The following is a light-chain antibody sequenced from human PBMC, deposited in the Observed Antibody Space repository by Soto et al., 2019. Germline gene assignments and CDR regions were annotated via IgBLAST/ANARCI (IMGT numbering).Light chain of an antibody. CDR2: AAS. CDR3: QQYDKSPRT. J-gene: IGKJ1*01. V-gene: IGKV1-39*01. Sequence: PSASLGDRVTITCRASQSIVTYLNWYLQKPGKAPKLLIYAASNLQSGVPSRFSGGGSGAEYTLTISRLQSEDFAVYYCQQYDKSPRTFGQGTKVDIK. CDR1: QSIVTY.